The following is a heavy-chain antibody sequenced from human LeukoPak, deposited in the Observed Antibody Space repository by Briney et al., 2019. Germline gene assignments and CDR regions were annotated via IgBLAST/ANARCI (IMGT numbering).Heavy chain of an antibody. J-gene: IGHJ4*02. Sequence: SETLSLTCTVSGGSISSYYWSWIRQPPGKGLEWIGYIYYSGSTNYNPSLKSRVTISVDTSKNQFSLKLSSVTAADTAVYYCARASSSWGGAYLDYWGQGTLVTVSS. V-gene: IGHV4-59*01. CDR3: ARASSSWGGAYLDY. D-gene: IGHD6-13*01. CDR2: IYYSGST. CDR1: GGSISSYY.